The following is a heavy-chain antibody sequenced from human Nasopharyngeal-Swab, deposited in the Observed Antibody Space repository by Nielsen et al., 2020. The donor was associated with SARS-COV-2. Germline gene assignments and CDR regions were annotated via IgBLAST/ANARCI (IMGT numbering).Heavy chain of an antibody. D-gene: IGHD3-10*01. J-gene: IGHJ4*02. CDR2: ISYDGSNK. CDR1: GFTFSSYA. CDR3: AKVGEWSDTVYFDY. V-gene: IGHV3-30-3*01. Sequence: GGSLRLSCAASGFTFSSYAMHWARQAPGKGLEWVAVISYDGSNKYYADSVKGRFTISRDNSKNTLYLQMNSLRTEDTAVYYCAKVGEWSDTVYFDYWGQGTLVTVSS.